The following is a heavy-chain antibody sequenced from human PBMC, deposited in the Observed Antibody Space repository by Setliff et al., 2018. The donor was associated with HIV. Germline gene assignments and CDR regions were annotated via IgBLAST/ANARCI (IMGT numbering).Heavy chain of an antibody. CDR2: IIPLFNKS. V-gene: IGHV1-69*13. D-gene: IGHD2-15*01. Sequence: SVKVSCKASGGNFGTYGISWVRQAPGQGLEWMGGIIPLFNKSNNAQKFQVRVTITADESTSTAYMELKSLRSEDSAVYYCARDRFCSRGSCYEPNWFDPWGQGTLVTVSS. CDR3: ARDRFCSRGSCYEPNWFDP. CDR1: GGNFGTYG. J-gene: IGHJ5*02.